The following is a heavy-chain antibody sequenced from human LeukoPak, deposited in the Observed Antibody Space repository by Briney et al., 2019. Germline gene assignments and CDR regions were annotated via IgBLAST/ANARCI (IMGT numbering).Heavy chain of an antibody. D-gene: IGHD1-1*01. CDR3: ARAFATTTVNDAFDI. Sequence: GESLKISCKGSGYSFTSYWIGWVRQMPGKGLEWMGIIYPGDSDTRYSPSFQGQVTISADKSISTAYLQWSSLKASDTAMYCCARAFATTTVNDAFDIWGQGTMVTVSS. CDR2: IYPGDSDT. J-gene: IGHJ3*02. CDR1: GYSFTSYW. V-gene: IGHV5-51*01.